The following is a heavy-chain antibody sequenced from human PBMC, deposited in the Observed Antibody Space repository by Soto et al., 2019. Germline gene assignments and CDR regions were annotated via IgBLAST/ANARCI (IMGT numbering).Heavy chain of an antibody. CDR1: GGSFSDYY. CDR3: ARGTFGNFYYGMDV. D-gene: IGHD1-7*01. CDR2: INHRGSI. V-gene: IGHV4-34*01. J-gene: IGHJ6*02. Sequence: SETLSLTCAVYGGSFSDYYWTWIRQPPGKGLEWIGEINHRGSINYNPSLKSRVTISVDTSKNHFSLKLSSVTAADTAVYYCARGTFGNFYYGMDVWGQGTTVTVSS.